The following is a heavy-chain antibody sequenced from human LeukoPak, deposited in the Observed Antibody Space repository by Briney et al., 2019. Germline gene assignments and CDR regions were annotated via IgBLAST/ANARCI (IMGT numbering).Heavy chain of an antibody. Sequence: GGSLRLSCAASGFAFSDYYMSWIRQAPGKGLEWVSYISSSGSTIYYADSVKGRFTISRDNAENALYLQMNSLRAEDTAVYYCARDNYYYYGMDVWGQGTMVTVSS. CDR1: GFAFSDYY. CDR2: ISSSGSTI. J-gene: IGHJ6*02. V-gene: IGHV3-11*01. CDR3: ARDNYYYYGMDV.